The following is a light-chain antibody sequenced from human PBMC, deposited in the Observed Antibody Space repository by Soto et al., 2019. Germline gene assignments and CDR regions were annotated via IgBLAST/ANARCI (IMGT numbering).Light chain of an antibody. V-gene: IGLV2-14*03. Sequence: QSAPTQPASLSWAPGQSITLSCTGTSSDVVGYNYVSWYQHHPGKAPKLMIYDVSNRPSGVSNRFSGSKSGNTASLTISGLQPEDEADYYCSSYTTSNTRQIVFGTGTKVTVL. CDR1: SSDVVGYNY. J-gene: IGLJ1*01. CDR3: SSYTTSNTRQIV. CDR2: DVS.